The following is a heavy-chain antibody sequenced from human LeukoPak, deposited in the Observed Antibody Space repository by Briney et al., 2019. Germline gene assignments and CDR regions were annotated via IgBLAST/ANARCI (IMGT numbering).Heavy chain of an antibody. V-gene: IGHV4-59*01. D-gene: IGHD6-13*01. J-gene: IGHJ4*02. CDR2: IYYSGST. CDR1: GGSISSYY. CDR3: ARGNIAVAGTLEY. Sequence: SETLSLTCTVFGGSISSYYWSWIRQPPGKGLEWIGFIYYSGSTNYNPSLKSRVIISVDTSKNHFSLMLSSVTAADTAVYYCARGNIAVAGTLEYWGQGTLVTVSS.